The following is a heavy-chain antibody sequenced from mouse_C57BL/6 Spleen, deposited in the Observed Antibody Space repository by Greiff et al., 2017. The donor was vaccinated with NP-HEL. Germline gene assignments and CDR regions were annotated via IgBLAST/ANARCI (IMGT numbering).Heavy chain of an antibody. J-gene: IGHJ1*03. V-gene: IGHV1-54*01. CDR1: GYAFTNYL. Sequence: QVQLKQSGAELVRPGTSVKVSCKASGYAFTNYLIEWVKQRPGQGLEWIGVINPGSGGTNYTEKFKGKATLTADKSSSTAYMQLSSLTSEDSAVYFCATTGTGYFDVWGTGTTVTVSS. CDR2: INPGSGGT. D-gene: IGHD4-1*02. CDR3: ATTGTGYFDV.